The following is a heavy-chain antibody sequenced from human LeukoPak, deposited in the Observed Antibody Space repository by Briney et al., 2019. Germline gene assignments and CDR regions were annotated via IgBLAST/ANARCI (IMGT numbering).Heavy chain of an antibody. CDR2: IYYSGST. V-gene: IGHV4-30-4*08. J-gene: IGHJ3*02. CDR3: ARDQWNYSSSPGAFDI. Sequence: SETLSLTCTVSGGSISSGDYYWSWIRQPPGKGLEWIGYIYYSGSTYYNPSLKSRVTISVDTSKNQFSLKLSSVTAADTAVYYCARDQWNYSSSPGAFDIWGQGTMVTVPS. D-gene: IGHD6-6*01. CDR1: GGSISSGDYY.